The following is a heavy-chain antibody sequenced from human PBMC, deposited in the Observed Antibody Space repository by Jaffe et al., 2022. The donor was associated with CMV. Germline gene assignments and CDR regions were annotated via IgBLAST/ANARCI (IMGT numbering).Heavy chain of an antibody. CDR1: GFTFSSYA. V-gene: IGHV3-23*01. CDR2: ISGSGGST. CDR3: AKDPHITMIVGDTYYYYGMDV. Sequence: EVQLLESGGGLVQPGGSLRLSCAASGFTFSSYAMSWVRQAPGKGLEWVSAISGSGGSTYYADSVKGRFTISRDNSKNTLYLQMNSLRAEDTAVYYCAKDPHITMIVGDTYYYYGMDVWGQGTTVTVSS. J-gene: IGHJ6*02. D-gene: IGHD3-22*01.